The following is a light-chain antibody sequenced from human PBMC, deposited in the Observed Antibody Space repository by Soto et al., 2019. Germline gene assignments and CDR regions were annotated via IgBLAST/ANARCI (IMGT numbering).Light chain of an antibody. CDR2: EAS. CDR3: QQYDDLPFT. J-gene: IGKJ4*02. CDR1: QAIGND. Sequence: DIQMTQSPSSLSAAVGDRVTITCQASQAIGNDLTWYQQKPGKAPKLLIYEASNLETGVPSRFSGSGSGTDVTFTINSLQPEDIATYYCQQYDDLPFTFGGGTNVEI. V-gene: IGKV1-33*01.